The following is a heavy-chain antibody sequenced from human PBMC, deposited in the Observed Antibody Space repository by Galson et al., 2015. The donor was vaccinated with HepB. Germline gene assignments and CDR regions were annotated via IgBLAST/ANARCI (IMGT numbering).Heavy chain of an antibody. D-gene: IGHD6-19*01. J-gene: IGHJ4*02. CDR1: GFAFNSYA. CDR2: ISDGSLST. V-gene: IGHV3-23*01. CDR3: ARHRSDSSVWAFDH. Sequence: SLRLSCAASGFAFNSYAMTWVRQAPGKGLEWVSAISDGSLSTYYADSVQGRFTISRDNSKNTLYLHMNSLRADDTALYFCARHRSDSSVWAFDHWGQGTLLTVSS.